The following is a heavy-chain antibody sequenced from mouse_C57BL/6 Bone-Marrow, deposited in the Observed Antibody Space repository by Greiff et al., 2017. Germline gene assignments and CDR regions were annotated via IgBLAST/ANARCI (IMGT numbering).Heavy chain of an antibody. CDR1: GYTFTSYW. D-gene: IGHD1-1*01. CDR2: IYPGSGST. V-gene: IGHV1-55*01. J-gene: IGHJ1*03. CDR3: ARDGPFITTVEWYFDV. Sequence: QVQLQQPGAELVKPGASVKMSCKASGYTFTSYWITWVKQRPGQGLEWIGDIYPGSGSTNYNEKFKSKATLTVDTSSSTAYMQLSSLTSEDSAVXYCARDGPFITTVEWYFDVWGTGTTVTVSS.